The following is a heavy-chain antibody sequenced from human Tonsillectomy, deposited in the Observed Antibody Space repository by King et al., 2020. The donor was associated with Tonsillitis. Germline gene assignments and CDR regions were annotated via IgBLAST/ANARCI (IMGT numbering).Heavy chain of an antibody. CDR3: ATEGGRSGSGY. D-gene: IGHD3-10*01. J-gene: IGHJ4*02. V-gene: IGHV3-7*01. Sequence: VQVVESGGGLVQPGGSLRLSCAVSGFTFSRDWMSWGRQAPGEGLEWVANIKEDGSDKHYVDSVKGRFTISRDNAKNSLFLQMNSLRAEDTAVYYCATEGGRSGSGYWGQGTLVTVSS. CDR1: GFTFSRDW. CDR2: IKEDGSDK.